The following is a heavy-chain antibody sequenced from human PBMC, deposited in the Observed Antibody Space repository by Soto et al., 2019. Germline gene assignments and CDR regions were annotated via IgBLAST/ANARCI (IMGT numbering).Heavy chain of an antibody. CDR2: ISGSGGST. J-gene: IGHJ4*02. CDR1: GFPFRSYS. D-gene: IGHD3-22*01. CDR3: AKEGFTYYYDSSGPY. Sequence: PGGSLRLSCAASGFPFRSYSMSWVRQAPGKGLEWVSAISGSGGSTYYADSVKGRFTISRDNSKNTLYLQMNSLRAEDTAVYYCAKEGFTYYYDSSGPYWGQGTLVTVSS. V-gene: IGHV3-23*01.